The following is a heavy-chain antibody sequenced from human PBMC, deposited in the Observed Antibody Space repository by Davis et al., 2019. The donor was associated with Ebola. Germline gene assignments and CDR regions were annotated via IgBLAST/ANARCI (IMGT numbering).Heavy chain of an antibody. CDR3: ARGPPSIAARLFDY. CDR2: ISWNSGSI. D-gene: IGHD6-6*01. CDR1: GFTFDDYA. V-gene: IGHV3-9*01. J-gene: IGHJ4*02. Sequence: SLKISCAASGFTFDDYAMHWVRQAPGKGLEWVSGISWNSGSIGYADSVKGRFTISRDNAKNSLYLQMNSLRAEDTAVYYCARGPPSIAARLFDYWGQGTLVTVSS.